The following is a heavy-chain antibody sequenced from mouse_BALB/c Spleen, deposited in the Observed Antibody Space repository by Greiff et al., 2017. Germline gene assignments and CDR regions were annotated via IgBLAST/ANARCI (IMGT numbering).Heavy chain of an antibody. Sequence: EVQRVESGGGLVQPGGSRKLSCAASGFTFSSFGMHWVRQAPEKGLEWVAYISSGSSTIYYADTVKGRFTISRDNPKNTLFLQMTSLRSEDTAVYYCARENGYYRAMDYWGQGTSVTVSS. CDR3: ARENGYYRAMDY. D-gene: IGHD2-3*01. CDR2: ISSGSSTI. V-gene: IGHV5-17*02. CDR1: GFTFSSFG. J-gene: IGHJ4*01.